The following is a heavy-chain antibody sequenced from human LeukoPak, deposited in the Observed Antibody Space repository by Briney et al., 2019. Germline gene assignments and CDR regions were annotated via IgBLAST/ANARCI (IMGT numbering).Heavy chain of an antibody. J-gene: IGHJ4*02. Sequence: GGSLRLSCAASGFTFRTYAMSWVRQAPGKGLEWVSAISGSGGNTYYADSVKGRFTISRDNSKNTLYLQMNSLRAEDTAVYYCAKASQLLWFGEAFYWGQGTLVTVSS. CDR1: GFTFRTYA. D-gene: IGHD3-10*01. CDR2: ISGSGGNT. CDR3: AKASQLLWFGEAFY. V-gene: IGHV3-23*01.